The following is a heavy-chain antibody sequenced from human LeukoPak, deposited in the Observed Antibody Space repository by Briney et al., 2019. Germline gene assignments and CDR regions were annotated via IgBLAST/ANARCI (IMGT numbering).Heavy chain of an antibody. J-gene: IGHJ6*04. CDR2: IIPIFGTA. D-gene: IGHD2-2*01. CDR3: ARDSPRYCSSTSCPYYYYYGMDV. CDR1: GGTFSSYA. V-gene: IGHV1-69*01. Sequence: ASVKVSCKASGGTFSSYAISWVRQAPGQGLEWMGGIIPIFGTANYAQKFQGRVTITADESTSTAYMELSSLRSGDTAVYYCARDSPRYCSSTSCPYYYYYGMDVWGKGTTVTVSS.